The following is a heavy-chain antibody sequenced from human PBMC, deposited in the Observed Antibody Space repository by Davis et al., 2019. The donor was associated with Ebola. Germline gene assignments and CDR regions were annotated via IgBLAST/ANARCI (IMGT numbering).Heavy chain of an antibody. D-gene: IGHD2-2*01. CDR2: VSGSGVST. J-gene: IGHJ3*01. V-gene: IGHV3-23*01. CDR3: AKAPGGSRVPAAVRGTAFDF. Sequence: PGWSLRLSCVASGFTFSNSAIIWVRQAPGKGLEWVSGVSGSGVSTYYADSVKGRFTLSRDNSKNTLYLQMNSLRVEDTAVYFCAKAPGGSRVPAAVRGTAFDFWGQGTMVNVSS. CDR1: GFTFSNSA.